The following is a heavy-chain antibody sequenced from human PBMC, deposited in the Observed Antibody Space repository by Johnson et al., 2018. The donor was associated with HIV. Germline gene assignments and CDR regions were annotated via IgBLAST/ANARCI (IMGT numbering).Heavy chain of an antibody. CDR1: GITFSDYA. J-gene: IGHJ3*02. CDR2: ISYDGSNK. CDR3: ARERRSTNTWYVRDAFDI. V-gene: IGHV3-30*14. D-gene: IGHD2-2*01. Sequence: QVQLVESGGGVVQPGRSLRLSCAASGITFSDYAMHWVRQAPGKGLEWVAVISYDGSNKYYANSVKGRFTISRDNSKNTLYLQMGSLRAEDMAVYYCARERRSTNTWYVRDAFDIWGQGTMVTVSS.